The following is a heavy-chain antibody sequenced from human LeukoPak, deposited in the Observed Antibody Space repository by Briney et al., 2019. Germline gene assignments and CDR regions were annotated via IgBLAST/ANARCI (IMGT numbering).Heavy chain of an antibody. Sequence: SETLSLTCAVYGGSFIGYDWTWIRQPPGKGLEWIGEINHSGGTNYNPSLKSRVTISVDTSKNQFSLKLSSVTAADTAVFYCASLARGGNWFDPWGQGTLVTVSS. CDR3: ASLARGGNWFDP. CDR2: INHSGGT. J-gene: IGHJ5*02. D-gene: IGHD6-6*01. V-gene: IGHV4-34*01. CDR1: GGSFIGYD.